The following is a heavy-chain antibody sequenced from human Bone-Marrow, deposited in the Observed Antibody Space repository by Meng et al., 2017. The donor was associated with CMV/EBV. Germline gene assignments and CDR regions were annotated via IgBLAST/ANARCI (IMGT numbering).Heavy chain of an antibody. J-gene: IGHJ4*02. CDR1: GFTFSSYA. D-gene: IGHD2-15*01. V-gene: IGHV3-74*01. Sequence: GGSLRLSCAASGFTFSSYAMSWVRQAPGKGLVWVSRINSDGSSTSYADSVKGRFTISRDNAKQTLYLQMNSLRAEDTAVYYCARDGVDGSVDYWGQGTLVTGSS. CDR3: ARDGVDGSVDY. CDR2: INSDGSST.